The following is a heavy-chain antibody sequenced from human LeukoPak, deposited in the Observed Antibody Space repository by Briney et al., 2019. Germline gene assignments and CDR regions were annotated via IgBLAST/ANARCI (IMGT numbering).Heavy chain of an antibody. V-gene: IGHV3-74*01. CDR3: ARGGVDY. Sequence: AGGSLRLSCAASGFTFSNYWIHWVRHAPGKGLVWVSRINGDGSTTTYADSVKGRFTISRDNAKNTVYLQMNSLRAEDTAVYFCARGGVDYWGQGTLVTVSS. J-gene: IGHJ4*02. CDR2: INGDGSTT. CDR1: GFTFSNYW.